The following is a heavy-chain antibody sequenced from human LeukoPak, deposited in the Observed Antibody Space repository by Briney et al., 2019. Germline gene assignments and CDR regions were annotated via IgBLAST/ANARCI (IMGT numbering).Heavy chain of an antibody. J-gene: IGHJ3*02. Sequence: SETLSLTCAVYGGSFSGYYWSWIRQPPGKGLEWIGEINHSGSTNYNPSLKSRVTISVDTSKNQFSLKLSSETAADTAVYYCARYRNYGRAFDIWGQGTMVTVSS. V-gene: IGHV4-34*01. D-gene: IGHD4-11*01. CDR1: GGSFSGYY. CDR2: INHSGST. CDR3: ARYRNYGRAFDI.